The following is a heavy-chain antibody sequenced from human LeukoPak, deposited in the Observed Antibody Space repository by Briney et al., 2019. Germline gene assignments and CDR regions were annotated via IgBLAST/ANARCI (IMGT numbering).Heavy chain of an antibody. J-gene: IGHJ4*02. CDR3: VKGALGSRHHYYFDH. CDR2: ITGSGSRT. V-gene: IGHV3-23*01. Sequence: GGSLRLSCAASGFNFDVYAMSWVRQAPGKGLEWVATITGSGSRTDFADSMKGHFTISRDNSKNTLYLQMSGLRADDTAVYYCVKGALGSRHHYYFDHWGQGTLVTVSS. D-gene: IGHD6-13*01. CDR1: GFNFDVYA.